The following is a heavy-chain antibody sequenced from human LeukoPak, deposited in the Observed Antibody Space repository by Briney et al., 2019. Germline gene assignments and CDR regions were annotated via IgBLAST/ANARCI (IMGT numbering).Heavy chain of an antibody. V-gene: IGHV4-39*07. CDR1: GGSISSSSYC. D-gene: IGHD3-22*01. CDR2: IYYSGST. CDR3: GRDGYYYDSSGYYDAYYFDY. Sequence: SETLSLTCTVSGGSISSSSYCWGWIRQPPGKGLEWIGSIYYSGSTYYNPSLKSRVTISVDTSKNQFSLKLSSVTAADTAVYYCGRDGYYYDSSGYYDAYYFDYWRQGTLVTVS. J-gene: IGHJ4*02.